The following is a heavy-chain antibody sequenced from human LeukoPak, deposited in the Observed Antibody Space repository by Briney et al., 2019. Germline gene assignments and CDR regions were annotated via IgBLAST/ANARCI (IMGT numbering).Heavy chain of an antibody. CDR2: ISDDGTNK. D-gene: IGHD2-2*02. J-gene: IGHJ4*02. Sequence: GGSLRLSCAASGFTFSSKAIHWVRQAPGKGLEWVALISDDGTNKYYADSVKGRFTISRDNSKNSLYLQMNSLRAEDTAVYYCARDRVGFCSSTSCYIFDHWGQGTLVTVSS. CDR1: GFTFSSKA. CDR3: ARDRVGFCSSTSCYIFDH. V-gene: IGHV3-30*04.